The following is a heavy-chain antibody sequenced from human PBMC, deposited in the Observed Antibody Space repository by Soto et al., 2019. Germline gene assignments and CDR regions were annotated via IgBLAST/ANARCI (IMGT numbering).Heavy chain of an antibody. CDR1: GYTFTSYA. V-gene: IGHV1-3*01. Sequence: ASVKVSCKASGYTFTSYAMHWVRQAPGQGLEWMGWINAGNGNTKYSQKFQGRVTITRDTSASTAYMELSSLRSEDTAVYYCASSSYYYYGMDVWGQGTTVTVSS. D-gene: IGHD6-6*01. CDR3: ASSSYYYYGMDV. CDR2: INAGNGNT. J-gene: IGHJ6*02.